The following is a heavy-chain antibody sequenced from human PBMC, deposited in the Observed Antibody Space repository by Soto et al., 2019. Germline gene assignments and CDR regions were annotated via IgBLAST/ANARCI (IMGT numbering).Heavy chain of an antibody. Sequence: SETLSLTCAVYGGSFSSYHWSWIRQTPGKGLEWIGEINHLTTTNYNPSLKSRVIISLDTPKNQFSLKLSSVTAADTAVYYCARGYDTALAPIFWGQGILVTVYS. CDR3: ARGYDTALAPIF. CDR2: INHLTTT. J-gene: IGHJ4*02. V-gene: IGHV4-34*01. D-gene: IGHD5-18*01. CDR1: GGSFSSYH.